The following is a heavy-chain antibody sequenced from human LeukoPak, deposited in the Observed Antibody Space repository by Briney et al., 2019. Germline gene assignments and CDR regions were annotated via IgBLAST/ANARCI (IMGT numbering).Heavy chain of an antibody. J-gene: IGHJ4*02. CDR3: ASGYYYPNAAEFDY. Sequence: KPSETLSLTCTVYGGSISSSSYCWGWIRQPPGKGLQWIGSIYYSGSTYSNTSLKSRATISVDTPKNQNSPTVSSVTAAATAVYYCASGYYYPNAAEFDYRGQGTLVAVSS. CDR2: IYYSGST. CDR1: GGSISSSSYC. V-gene: IGHV4-39*07. D-gene: IGHD3-22*01.